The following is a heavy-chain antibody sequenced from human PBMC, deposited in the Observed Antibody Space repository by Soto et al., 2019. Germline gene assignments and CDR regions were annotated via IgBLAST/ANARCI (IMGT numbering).Heavy chain of an antibody. J-gene: IGHJ4*02. D-gene: IGHD2-2*01. V-gene: IGHV4-31*03. CDR1: GGSISSGGYY. CDR3: ARNLGGSSNLDY. CDR2: IYYSGST. Sequence: QVQLQESGPGLVKPSQTLSLTCTVSGGSISSGGYYWSWIRQHPGKGLEWIGYIYYSGSTYYNPYLQSRVTLSVDTSKNQFSLKLSSVTAADTAVYYCARNLGGSSNLDYWGQGTLVTVSS.